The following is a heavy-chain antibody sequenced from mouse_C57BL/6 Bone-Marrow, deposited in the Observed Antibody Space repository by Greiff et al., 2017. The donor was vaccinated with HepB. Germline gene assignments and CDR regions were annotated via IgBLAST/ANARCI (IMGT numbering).Heavy chain of an antibody. V-gene: IGHV5-9-1*02. CDR1: GFTFSSYA. J-gene: IGHJ1*03. D-gene: IGHD1-1*01. CDR3: TRIYYYGSSHWYFDV. CDR2: ISSGGDYI. Sequence: DVMLVESGEGLVKPGGSLKLSCAASGFTFSSYAMSWVRQTPEKRLEWVAYISSGGDYIYYADTVKGRFTISRDNARNTLYLQMSSLKSEDTAMYYCTRIYYYGSSHWYFDVWGTGTTVTVSS.